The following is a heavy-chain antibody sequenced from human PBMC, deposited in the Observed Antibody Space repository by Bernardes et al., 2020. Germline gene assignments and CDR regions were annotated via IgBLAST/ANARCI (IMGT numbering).Heavy chain of an antibody. Sequence: ASVKVSCKASGYTFTNYAIHWVRQAPGQRLEWMGWINSGNGNTKYSQKFQDRVTITRDTSASTAYMELSSLRSEDTTVYYCATRGIFTEGFDIWGRGTMVTVSS. D-gene: IGHD3-9*01. CDR1: GYTFTNYA. J-gene: IGHJ3*02. CDR3: ATRGIFTEGFDI. V-gene: IGHV1-3*01. CDR2: INSGNGNT.